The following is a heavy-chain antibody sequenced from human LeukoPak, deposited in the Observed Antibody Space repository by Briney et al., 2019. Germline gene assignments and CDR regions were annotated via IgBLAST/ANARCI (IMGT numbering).Heavy chain of an antibody. CDR1: GFTFSSYD. V-gene: IGHV3-21*01. Sequence: GKSLRLSCAASGFTFSSYDMNWVRQAPGKGLEWVSSISSSSSYIYYADSVKGRFTISRDNAKNSLYLQMNSLRAEDTAVYYCARGDRDLYCSSTSCYPVLGGQGTLVTVSS. D-gene: IGHD2-2*01. CDR3: ARGDRDLYCSSTSCYPVL. J-gene: IGHJ4*02. CDR2: ISSSSSYI.